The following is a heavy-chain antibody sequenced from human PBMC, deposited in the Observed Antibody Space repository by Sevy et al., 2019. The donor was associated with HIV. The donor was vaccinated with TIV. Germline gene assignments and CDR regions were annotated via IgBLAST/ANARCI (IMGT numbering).Heavy chain of an antibody. CDR1: GFTFSSYS. D-gene: IGHD2-21*02. J-gene: IGHJ4*02. CDR3: ARAVTVPSKYYFDY. V-gene: IGHV3-21*01. CDR2: ISSSSSYI. Sequence: GGSLRLSCAASGFTFSSYSMNWVRQAPGKGLEWVSSISSSSSYIYYADSVKGRFTISRDNTKNSLYLQMNSLRAEDTAVYYCARAVTVPSKYYFDYWGQGTLVTVSS.